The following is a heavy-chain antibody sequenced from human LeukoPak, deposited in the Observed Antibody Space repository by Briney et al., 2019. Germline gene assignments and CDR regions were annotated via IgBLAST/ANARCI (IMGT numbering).Heavy chain of an antibody. CDR1: GGTFISYA. D-gene: IGHD3-3*01. V-gene: IGHV1-69*13. CDR2: IIPIFGTA. CDR3: ARDRAWNYFDY. Sequence: SVKVSCKASGGTFISYAISWVRQAPGQGLEWMGGIIPIFGTANYAQKFQGRVTITADESTSTAYMELSSLRAEDTAVYYCARDRAWNYFDYWGQGTLVTVSS. J-gene: IGHJ4*02.